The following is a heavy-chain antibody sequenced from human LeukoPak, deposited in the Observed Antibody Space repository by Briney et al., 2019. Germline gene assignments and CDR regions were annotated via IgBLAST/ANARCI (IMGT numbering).Heavy chain of an antibody. Sequence: SETLSLTCTVSGGSISSSSYYWGWIRQPPGKGLEWIGSIYYSGSTYYNSSLKSRLTISVDKSKDQFSLTLSSVTAADTAVYYCARHYYYYMDVWGKGTTVTVSS. J-gene: IGHJ6*03. CDR2: IYYSGST. CDR3: ARHYYYYMDV. V-gene: IGHV4-39*07. CDR1: GGSISSSSYY.